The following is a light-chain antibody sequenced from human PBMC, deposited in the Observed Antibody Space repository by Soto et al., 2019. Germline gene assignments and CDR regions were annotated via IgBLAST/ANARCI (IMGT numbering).Light chain of an antibody. V-gene: IGLV2-14*01. J-gene: IGLJ1*01. Sequence: QSALTQPASVSGSPGQSITISCTGTSSDVAGYNYVSWYQQHPGKAPKLMIYDVSNRPSGVSNRFSGSKSDNTASLTISGLQAEDEADYYCSSYTSSGTLEVFGTGTKLTVL. CDR3: SSYTSSGTLEV. CDR1: SSDVAGYNY. CDR2: DVS.